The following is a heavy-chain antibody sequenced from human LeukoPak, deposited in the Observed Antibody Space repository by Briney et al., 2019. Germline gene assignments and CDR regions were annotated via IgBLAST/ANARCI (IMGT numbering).Heavy chain of an antibody. V-gene: IGHV4-30-4*01. CDR2: IYYSGST. CDR1: GGSISSGDYY. CDR3: AREAGYDIVTGYYGPNWFDP. J-gene: IGHJ5*02. Sequence: SQTLSLTCTVSGGSISSGDYYWSWIRQPPGKGLEWIGYIYYSGSTYYNPSLKSRVTISVDTSKNQFSLKLSSVTAADTAVYYCAREAGYDIVTGYYGPNWFDPWGQGTLVTVSS. D-gene: IGHD3-9*01.